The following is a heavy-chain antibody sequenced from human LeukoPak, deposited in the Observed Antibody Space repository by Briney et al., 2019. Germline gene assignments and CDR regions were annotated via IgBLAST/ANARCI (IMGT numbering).Heavy chain of an antibody. D-gene: IGHD1-26*01. CDR3: ARGSIVGATPHDL. CDR1: GGSISSYY. J-gene: IGHJ2*01. CDR2: IYYSGST. Sequence: SETLSLTCTVSGGSISSYYWSWIRQPPGKGLEWIGYIYYSGSTNYNPSLKSRVTISVDTSKNLFSLKLSSVTAADTAVYYCARGSIVGATPHDLWGRGTLVTVSS. V-gene: IGHV4-59*01.